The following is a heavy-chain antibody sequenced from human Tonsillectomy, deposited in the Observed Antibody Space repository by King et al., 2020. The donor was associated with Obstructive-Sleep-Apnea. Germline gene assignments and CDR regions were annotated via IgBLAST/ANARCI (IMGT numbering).Heavy chain of an antibody. CDR2: INGDGSNT. V-gene: IGHV3-74*01. Sequence: VQLVESGGALVQPGGSLRLSCAASGFTFRSYWMHWVRQAPGKGLVWVSHINGDGSNTHYADSGKGRFTISKDNAKNTLYLQMSSLRADDTAVYYCARSYYDILTGNNWFDPWGQGTLVTVSS. CDR1: GFTFRSYW. D-gene: IGHD3-9*01. CDR3: ARSYYDILTGNNWFDP. J-gene: IGHJ5*02.